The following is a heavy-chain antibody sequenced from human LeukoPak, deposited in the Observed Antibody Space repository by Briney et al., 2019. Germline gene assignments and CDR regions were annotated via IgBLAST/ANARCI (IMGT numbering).Heavy chain of an antibody. J-gene: IGHJ4*02. V-gene: IGHV3-23*01. Sequence: GGSLGLSCAASGFTFSSYGMTWVRQAPGKGLEWVSGISGSGSSTYYANSVRGRFTISRDNSKNTLFLQMNSLRAEDTAIYYCATYRQVMLPFESWGRGTLVTVSS. D-gene: IGHD5-18*01. CDR1: GFTFSSYG. CDR2: ISGSGSST. CDR3: ATYRQVMLPFES.